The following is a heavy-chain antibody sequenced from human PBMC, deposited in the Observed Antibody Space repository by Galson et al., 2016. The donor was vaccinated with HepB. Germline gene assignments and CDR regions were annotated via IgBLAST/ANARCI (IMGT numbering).Heavy chain of an antibody. J-gene: IGHJ4*02. CDR1: GITFSTYW. CDR3: ARSRRERDSYGFAY. V-gene: IGHV3-7*03. D-gene: IGHD5-18*01. CDR2: INKDGSEK. Sequence: LSLSCAASGITFSTYWMNWVRLAPGKGLQWVATINKDGSEKYYVDSVKGRFSISRADANNSVYLEMSSPRAEDTAVYFCARSRRERDSYGFAYWGQGTQVAVSS.